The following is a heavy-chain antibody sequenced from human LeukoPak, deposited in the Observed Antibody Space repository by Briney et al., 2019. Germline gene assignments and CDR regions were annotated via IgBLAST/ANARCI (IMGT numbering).Heavy chain of an antibody. J-gene: IGHJ4*02. CDR2: IIPIFGIA. CDR3: ARDQDYDSSGYYYYFDY. CDR1: GGTFNTYA. Sequence: ASVKVSCKASGGTFNTYAINWVRQAPGQGLEWMGGIIPIFGIADYAQKFQGRVTITADKSTNTAYMELRSLRSDDTAVYYCARDQDYDSSGYYYYFDYWGQGTLVTVSS. D-gene: IGHD3-22*01. V-gene: IGHV1-69*10.